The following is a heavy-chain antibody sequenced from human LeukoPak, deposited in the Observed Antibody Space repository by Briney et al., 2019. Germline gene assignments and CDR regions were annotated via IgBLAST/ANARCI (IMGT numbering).Heavy chain of an antibody. CDR3: ARVPPTSLHMVRGVRRPYNWFDP. D-gene: IGHD3-10*01. CDR1: GYTFTSYD. CDR2: MNPNSGNT. Sequence: ASVKVSXKASGYTFTSYDINWVRQATGQGLEWMGWMNPNSGNTGYAQKFQGRVTITRNTSISTAYMELSSLRSEDTAVYYCARVPPTSLHMVRGVRRPYNWFDPWGQGTLVTVSS. V-gene: IGHV1-8*03. J-gene: IGHJ5*02.